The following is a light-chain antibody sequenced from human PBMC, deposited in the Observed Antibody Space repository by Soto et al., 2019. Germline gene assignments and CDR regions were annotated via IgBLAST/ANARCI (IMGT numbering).Light chain of an antibody. CDR2: AAS. J-gene: IGKJ2*01. CDR1: QSISSY. Sequence: DIQMTQSPSSLSASVVDRVTITCRARQSISSYLNWYQQKPGKAPKLLIYAASSLQSGVPSRFSGSRSGTDFTLTISSLLPEDFATYYCQQSYSTLYTFGQGTKLEIK. V-gene: IGKV1-39*01. CDR3: QQSYSTLYT.